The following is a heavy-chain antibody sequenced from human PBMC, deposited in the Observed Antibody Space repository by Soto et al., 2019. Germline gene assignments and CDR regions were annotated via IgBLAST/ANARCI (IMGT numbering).Heavy chain of an antibody. Sequence: PGGSLRLSCAASGFTFSSYSMNWVRQAPGKGLEWVSSISSSSSYIYYADSVKGRFTISRDNAKNSLYLQMNSLRAEDTAVYYCARDLEGIAAAGHFDYWGQGTLVTVSS. V-gene: IGHV3-21*01. CDR1: GFTFSSYS. D-gene: IGHD6-13*01. J-gene: IGHJ4*02. CDR3: ARDLEGIAAAGHFDY. CDR2: ISSSSSYI.